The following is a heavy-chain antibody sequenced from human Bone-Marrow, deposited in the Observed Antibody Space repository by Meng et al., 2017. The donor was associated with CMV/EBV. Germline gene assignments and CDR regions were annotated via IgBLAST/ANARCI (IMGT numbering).Heavy chain of an antibody. CDR1: GFTFSPYW. J-gene: IGHJ4*02. V-gene: IGHV3-7*01. D-gene: IGHD3-10*01. CDR2: ISPDGSEK. Sequence: GESLKISCAASGFTFSPYWMSWVRQAPGKGLEWVANISPDGSEKNYVDSVKGRLTMSGDNAKNSVSLQMNSLRAEDTAVYYCARSSTSGLRNFAYWGQGTLVTVSS. CDR3: ARSSTSGLRNFAY.